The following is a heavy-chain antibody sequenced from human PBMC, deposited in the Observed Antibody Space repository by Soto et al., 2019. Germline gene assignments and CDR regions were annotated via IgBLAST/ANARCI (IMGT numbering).Heavy chain of an antibody. V-gene: IGHV4-59*08. Sequence: SETLSLTCAVSGDSISGSYWIWIRQPPGKGLEWIGFIHYTGRTSYNPSLKSRITVSLDKSKNQFSLSLSSATAADTAVYYCARHVHSSGNEAFDYWGQGTLVTVSS. CDR3: ARHVHSSGNEAFDY. CDR1: GDSISGSY. CDR2: IHYTGRT. D-gene: IGHD1-1*01. J-gene: IGHJ4*02.